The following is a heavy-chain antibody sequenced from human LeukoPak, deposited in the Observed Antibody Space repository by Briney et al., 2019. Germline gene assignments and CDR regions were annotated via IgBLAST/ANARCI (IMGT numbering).Heavy chain of an antibody. CDR3: ASARRSGYQAFDI. V-gene: IGHV4-34*01. Sequence: SETLSLTCAVYGGSFSGYYWSWIRQPPGKGLEWIGEIYHSGSTNYNPSLKSRVTISVDKSKNQFSLKLSSVTAADTAVYYCASARRSGYQAFDIWGQGTMVTVSS. CDR1: GGSFSGYY. J-gene: IGHJ3*02. CDR2: IYHSGST. D-gene: IGHD3-22*01.